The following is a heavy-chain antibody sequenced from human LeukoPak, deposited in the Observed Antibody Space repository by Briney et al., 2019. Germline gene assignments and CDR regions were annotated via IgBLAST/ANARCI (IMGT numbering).Heavy chain of an antibody. CDR1: GSTFSSYA. V-gene: IGHV3-30*04. CDR3: ARSVGGTPLDY. D-gene: IGHD1-26*01. CDR2: ISYDGSNK. Sequence: PGGSLRLSCAASGSTFSSYAMHWVRQAPGKGLEWVAVISYDGSNKYYADSVKGRFTISRDNSKNTLYLQMNSLRAEDTAVYYCARSVGGTPLDYWGQGTLVTVSS. J-gene: IGHJ4*02.